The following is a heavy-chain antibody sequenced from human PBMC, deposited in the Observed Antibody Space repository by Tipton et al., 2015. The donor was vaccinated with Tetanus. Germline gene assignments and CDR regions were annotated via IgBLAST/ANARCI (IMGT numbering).Heavy chain of an antibody. D-gene: IGHD2-21*01. CDR1: GGSVSSGSYY. CDR2: IYYSGST. J-gene: IGHJ5*02. V-gene: IGHV4-61*01. CDR3: AREEVVNRWFDP. Sequence: TLSLTCTVSGGSVSSGSYYWSWIRQPPGKGLEWIGYIYYSGSTNYNPSLKSRVTISVDTSKNQFSLKLSSVTAADTAVYYCAREEVVNRWFDPWGQGTLVTVSS.